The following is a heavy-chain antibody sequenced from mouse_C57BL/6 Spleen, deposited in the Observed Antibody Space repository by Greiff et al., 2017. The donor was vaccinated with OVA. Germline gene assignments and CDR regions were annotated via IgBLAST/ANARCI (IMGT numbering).Heavy chain of an antibody. CDR1: GYTFTSYW. CDR3: ARSAGRGYFDV. D-gene: IGHD1-1*01. J-gene: IGHJ1*03. Sequence: VQLQQPGAELVMPGASVKLSCKASGYTFTSYWMHWVKQRPGQGLEWIGEIDPSDSYTNYNQKFKGKSTLTEDKSSSTAYMQLSSLTSEDSAVYFCARSAGRGYFDVWGTGTTVTVSS. V-gene: IGHV1-69*01. CDR2: IDPSDSYT.